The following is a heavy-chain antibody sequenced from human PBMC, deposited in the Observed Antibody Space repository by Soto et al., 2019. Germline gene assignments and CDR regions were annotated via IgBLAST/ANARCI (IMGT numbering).Heavy chain of an antibody. V-gene: IGHV3-9*01. CDR1: GFTFDDYA. CDR3: AKDLTSSWPLSYYFDY. Sequence: EVQLVESGGGLVQPGRSLRPSCAASGFTFDDYAMHWVRQAPGKGLEWVSGISWNSGSIGYADSVKGRFTISRDNAKNSLYLQMNSLRAEDTALYYCAKDLTSSWPLSYYFDYWGQGTLVTVSS. J-gene: IGHJ4*02. D-gene: IGHD6-13*01. CDR2: ISWNSGSI.